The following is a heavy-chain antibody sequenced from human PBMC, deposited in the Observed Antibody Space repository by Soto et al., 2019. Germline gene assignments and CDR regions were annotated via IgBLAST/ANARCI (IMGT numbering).Heavy chain of an antibody. V-gene: IGHV3-74*03. Sequence: VGSLRLSCAASGFTFSRHWMRWVRQTPGKGPVWVSRINDDGSSTKYADSVKGRFTIARDNAKNTVFLQMSSLRAEDTAVYYCAREVIAATGTIRWFDPWGQGTLVTVSS. J-gene: IGHJ5*02. CDR2: INDDGSST. CDR1: GFTFSRHW. D-gene: IGHD6-25*01. CDR3: AREVIAATGTIRWFDP.